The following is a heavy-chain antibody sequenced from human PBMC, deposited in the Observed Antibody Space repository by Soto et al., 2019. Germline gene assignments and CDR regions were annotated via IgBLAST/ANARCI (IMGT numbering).Heavy chain of an antibody. Sequence: GASVKVSCKTSGYTFTDYYIHWVRQVPGQGLEWMGYINPNTGGTKYGKKFQGWVTMTRDTSISTAYMELSRLKSDDTAVYYCARSLYYYDFFDYWGQGTLVTVSS. CDR3: ARSLYYYDFFDY. CDR2: INPNTGGT. D-gene: IGHD3-10*01. CDR1: GYTFTDYY. J-gene: IGHJ4*02. V-gene: IGHV1-2*04.